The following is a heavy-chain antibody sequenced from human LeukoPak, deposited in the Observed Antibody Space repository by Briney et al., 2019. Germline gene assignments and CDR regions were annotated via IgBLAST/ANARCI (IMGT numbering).Heavy chain of an antibody. V-gene: IGHV1-2*02. D-gene: IGHD2-2*01. Sequence: ASVKVSCKASGYTFTVYYMHWVRQAPEQGLEWMGWINPNSGGTKYAQKFQGRVTMTRDTSISTAYMELSRLRSDDTAVYYCARYCSSTSCYHKDYWGQGTLVTVSS. CDR1: GYTFTVYY. CDR3: ARYCSSTSCYHKDY. CDR2: INPNSGGT. J-gene: IGHJ4*02.